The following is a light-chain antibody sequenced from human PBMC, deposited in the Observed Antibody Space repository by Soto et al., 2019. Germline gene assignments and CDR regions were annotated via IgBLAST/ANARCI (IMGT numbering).Light chain of an antibody. Sequence: QSVLTQPASVSGSPGQSITISCTGTSSDIGGYYYVSWYQHHPGKAPKLLIYQVTNRPSRVSNRFSGSKSGNTASLTISGLQADDEAEYYCTSYSSSDIFYVFGTGTKATVL. CDR3: TSYSSSDIFYV. CDR1: SSDIGGYYY. CDR2: QVT. V-gene: IGLV2-14*01. J-gene: IGLJ1*01.